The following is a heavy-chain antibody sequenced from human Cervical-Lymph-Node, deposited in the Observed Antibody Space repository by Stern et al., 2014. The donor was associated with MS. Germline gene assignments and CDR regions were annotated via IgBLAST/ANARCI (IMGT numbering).Heavy chain of an antibody. Sequence: VQLVQSGPEVKRPGESLKISCQASGYTFTSYWIGWVRQMPGKGLEWIAIIFPGGSDIRYSPSFQGQVTISAAQSSSPASLQWNNLKASDTAIYYCARQRYFDYWGQGTLVTVSS. CDR1: GYTFTSYW. CDR3: ARQRYFDY. CDR2: IFPGGSDI. V-gene: IGHV5-51*01. J-gene: IGHJ4*02.